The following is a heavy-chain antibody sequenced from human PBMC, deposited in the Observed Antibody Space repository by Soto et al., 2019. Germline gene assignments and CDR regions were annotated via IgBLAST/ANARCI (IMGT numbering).Heavy chain of an antibody. CDR2: IYYSGST. V-gene: IGHV4-59*01. D-gene: IGHD2-15*01. J-gene: IGHJ4*02. CDR3: ARGDCSGGSCYSFDY. Sequence: QVQLQESGPGLVKTSETLSLTCTASGGSISSYYWSWIRQPPGKGLEWIGYIYYSGSTNYNPSLKSRVTISVDTSKNQFSLKLSAVTAADTAVYYCARGDCSGGSCYSFDYWGQGTLVTVSS. CDR1: GGSISSYY.